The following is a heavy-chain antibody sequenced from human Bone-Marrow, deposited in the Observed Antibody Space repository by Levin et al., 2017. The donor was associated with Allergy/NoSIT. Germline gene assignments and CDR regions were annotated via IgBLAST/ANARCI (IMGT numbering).Heavy chain of an antibody. Sequence: SETLSLTCTVSGGSISSSSYYWGWIRQPPGKGLEWIGSIYYSGSTYYNPSLKSRVTISVDTSKNQFSLKLSSVTAADTAVYYCAVGYYDFWSGYYTLNWFDPWGQGTLVTVSS. CDR2: IYYSGST. J-gene: IGHJ5*02. CDR3: AVGYYDFWSGYYTLNWFDP. CDR1: GGSISSSSYY. V-gene: IGHV4-39*01. D-gene: IGHD3-3*01.